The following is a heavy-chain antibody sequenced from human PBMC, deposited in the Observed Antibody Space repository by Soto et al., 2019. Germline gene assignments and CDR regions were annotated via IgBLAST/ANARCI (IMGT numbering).Heavy chain of an antibody. D-gene: IGHD1-26*01. CDR1: GGSFSGYS. CDR3: ARGLFSENYYSGGWYYFDY. V-gene: IGHV4-34*01. Sequence: QVQLQQWGAGLLKPSETLSLTCAVYGGSFSGYSWTWIRQSPGKGLEWIGQINQSGSTTYNPSLKSPVTISPGTSKNPSSLELSSVTAADTAVYYGARGLFSENYYSGGWYYFDYWGQGTLVTVSS. CDR2: INQSGST. J-gene: IGHJ4*02.